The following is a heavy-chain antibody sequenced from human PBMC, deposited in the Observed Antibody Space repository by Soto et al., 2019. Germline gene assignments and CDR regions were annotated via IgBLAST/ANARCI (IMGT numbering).Heavy chain of an antibody. CDR1: GYTFTSYG. CDR3: ARSGFATVVTPYGYFDL. J-gene: IGHJ2*01. D-gene: IGHD4-17*01. V-gene: IGHV1-18*01. CDR2: ISAYNGNT. Sequence: QVQLVQSGAEVKKPGASVKVSCKASGYTFTSYGISWVRQAPGQGLEWMGWISAYNGNTNYAQKLQGRVTMTTDTSPSTAYMELRSLRSDDTAVYYCARSGFATVVTPYGYFDLWGRGTLVTVSS.